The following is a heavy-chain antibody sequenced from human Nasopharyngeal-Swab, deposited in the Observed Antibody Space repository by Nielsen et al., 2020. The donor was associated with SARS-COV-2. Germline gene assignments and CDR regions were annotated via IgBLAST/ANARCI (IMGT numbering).Heavy chain of an antibody. D-gene: IGHD2-21*01. J-gene: IGHJ4*02. CDR1: GGSISSGDYY. V-gene: IGHV4-61*02. CDR3: ARAVAGGGDDS. Sequence: LRLSCTVSGGSISSGDYYWSWIRQPAGKGLEWIGRFYSNGNTNYNPSLKSRVTISRDTSKNQFSLQLSSVTAADTAVYYCARAVAGGGDDSWGQGTLDTVSS. CDR2: FYSNGNT.